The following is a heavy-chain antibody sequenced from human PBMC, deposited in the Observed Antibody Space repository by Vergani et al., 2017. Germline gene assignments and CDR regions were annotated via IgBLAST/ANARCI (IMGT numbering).Heavy chain of an antibody. CDR3: ARSSNWGSTCFDY. Sequence: QVTLKESGPALVKPTQTLTLTCTFSGVSLSTSGMRVSWIRQPPGKALEWLARIDWDDDKFYSTSLKTRLTISKDTSKNQVVLTMTNMDPVDTATYYCARSSNWGSTCFDYWGQGTLVTVSS. D-gene: IGHD7-27*01. V-gene: IGHV2-70*04. J-gene: IGHJ4*02. CDR2: IDWDDDK. CDR1: GVSLSTSGMR.